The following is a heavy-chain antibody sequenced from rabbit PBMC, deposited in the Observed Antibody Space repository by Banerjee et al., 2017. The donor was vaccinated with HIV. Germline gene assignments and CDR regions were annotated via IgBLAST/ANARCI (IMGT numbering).Heavy chain of an antibody. D-gene: IGHD1-1*01. CDR1: GFSLSSYW. CDR2: IDDGSSGST. CDR3: ARSFSGWYYFNL. J-gene: IGHJ4*01. V-gene: IGHV1S45*01. Sequence: QEQLVESGGDLVKPGASLTLTCKASGFSLSSYWICWVRQAPGKGLEWIACIDDGSSGSTYYASWAKGRFTISKTSSTTVTLQMTSLSAADTATYFCARSFSGWYYFNLWGPGTLVTVS.